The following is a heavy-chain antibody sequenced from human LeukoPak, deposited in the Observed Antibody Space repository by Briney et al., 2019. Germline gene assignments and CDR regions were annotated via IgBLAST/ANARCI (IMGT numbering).Heavy chain of an antibody. Sequence: ASVKVSCKTSGYTFSDSYMHWVQQAPGKGLEWMGRIDPEDGETAYAGNFRGRVTITADTSTDTAYMDLLSLRSEDAAVYYCAVEVTRRTHCNATICNYAYYMDVWGKGTAVTVSS. D-gene: IGHD2/OR15-2a*01. J-gene: IGHJ6*03. CDR2: IDPEDGET. CDR1: GYTFSDSY. CDR3: AVEVTRRTHCNATICNYAYYMDV. V-gene: IGHV1-69-2*01.